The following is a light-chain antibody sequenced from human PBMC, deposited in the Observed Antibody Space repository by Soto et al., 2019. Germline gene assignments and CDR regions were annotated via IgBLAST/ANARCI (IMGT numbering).Light chain of an antibody. CDR1: QSVSSN. V-gene: IGKV3D-15*01. CDR2: GAS. CDR3: QQYNNWLLT. Sequence: EVVLSQSPDTLSVSPGERATLSCRASQSVSSNLAWYQQKPGQAPRLLIFGASTRATGIPARFSGSGSGTEFTLTISSLQSEDFAVYYCQQYNNWLLTFGQGTRLEI. J-gene: IGKJ5*01.